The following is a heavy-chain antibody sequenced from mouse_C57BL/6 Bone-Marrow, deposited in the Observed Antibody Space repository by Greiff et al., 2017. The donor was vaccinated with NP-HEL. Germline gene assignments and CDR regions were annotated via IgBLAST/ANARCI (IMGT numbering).Heavy chain of an antibody. CDR1: GYTFTSYT. CDR3: AREGRGLRFDY. Sequence: QVQLQQSGAELARPGASVKMSCKASGYTFTSYTMHWVQQRPGQGLEWIGYINPSSGYTKYNQKFKDKATLTADKSSSTAYMQLSSLTSEDSAVYYCAREGRGLRFDYWGQGTTLTVSS. J-gene: IGHJ2*01. CDR2: INPSSGYT. D-gene: IGHD3-1*01. V-gene: IGHV1-4*01.